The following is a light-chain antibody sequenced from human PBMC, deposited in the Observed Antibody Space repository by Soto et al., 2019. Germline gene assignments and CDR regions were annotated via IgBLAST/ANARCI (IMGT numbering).Light chain of an antibody. J-gene: IGLJ1*01. CDR1: SSNIGKTY. CDR2: KND. Sequence: LTQPPSASGTPGQRVTISCSGSSSNIGKTYVYWYQQVPGTAPKLLIYKNDQRPSGVPERFSGSKSGTSASLAISGLRSEDEADYYCAAWDDSLRAYVFGIGTKVTVL. CDR3: AAWDDSLRAYV. V-gene: IGLV1-47*01.